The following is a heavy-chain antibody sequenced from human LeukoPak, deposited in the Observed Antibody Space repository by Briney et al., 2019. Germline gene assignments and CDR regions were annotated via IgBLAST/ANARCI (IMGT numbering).Heavy chain of an antibody. J-gene: IGHJ3*01. V-gene: IGHV4-59*01. CDR2: IYYSGST. Sequence: SETLSLTCTVSGGSISSYYWSWIRQAPGKGLEWIGNIYYSGSTNYNPSLKSRVTVSVDTSKNQFSLKMNSVTAADTAIYYCARVQWLPLDVFNFWGQGTMVTVSS. D-gene: IGHD6-19*01. CDR1: GGSISSYY. CDR3: ARVQWLPLDVFNF.